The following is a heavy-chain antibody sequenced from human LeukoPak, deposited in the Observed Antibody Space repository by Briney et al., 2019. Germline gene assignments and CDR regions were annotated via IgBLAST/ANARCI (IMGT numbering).Heavy chain of an antibody. CDR2: INPSGGST. V-gene: IGHV1-46*01. J-gene: IGHJ4*02. Sequence: GSSVKVSCKASGGTFSSYAISWVRQAPGQGLEWMGIINPSGGSTSYAQKFQGRVTMTRDTSTSTVYMELSSLRSEDTAVYYCARETKMVAVAGNDYWGQGTLVTVSS. CDR3: ARETKMVAVAGNDY. CDR1: GGTFSSYA. D-gene: IGHD6-19*01.